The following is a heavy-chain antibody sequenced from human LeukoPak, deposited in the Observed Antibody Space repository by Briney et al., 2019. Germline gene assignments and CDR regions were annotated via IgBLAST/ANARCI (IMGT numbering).Heavy chain of an antibody. J-gene: IGHJ4*02. CDR3: VRGYSYGMIDY. V-gene: IGHV3-53*01. Sequence: GGSLRLSCAASGFTVSTNYMSWVRQAPGKGLEWVSVIYAGSNTYYADSVKGRFTISRDNSKNTLYLQMNSLRAEDTAVYYCVRGYSYGMIDYWGQGTLVTVSS. D-gene: IGHD5-18*01. CDR1: GFTVSTNY. CDR2: IYAGSNT.